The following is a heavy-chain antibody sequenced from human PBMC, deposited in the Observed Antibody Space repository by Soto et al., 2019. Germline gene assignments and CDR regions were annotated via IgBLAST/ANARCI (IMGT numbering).Heavy chain of an antibody. J-gene: IGHJ4*02. Sequence: GGSLRLSCAASGFSFSHYAMSWVRQAPGKGLEWVSTIAADGGSTYYGDSVKGRFSISRDNSKNTLFLQLNSLRAEDTAVYYCARKYHFGSGSYLYYFDYWGQGGLVTVSS. CDR3: ARKYHFGSGSYLYYFDY. D-gene: IGHD3-10*01. V-gene: IGHV3-23*01. CDR2: IAADGGST. CDR1: GFSFSHYA.